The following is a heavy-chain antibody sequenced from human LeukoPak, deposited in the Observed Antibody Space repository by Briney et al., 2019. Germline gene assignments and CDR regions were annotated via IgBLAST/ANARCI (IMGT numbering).Heavy chain of an antibody. CDR3: ARGRGTYGNY. V-gene: IGHV1-2*02. D-gene: IGHD4-17*01. CDR2: INPNSGGT. Sequence: GASVKVSCKSSGYTFTSYYMYWVRQAPGQGLEWMGWINPNSGGTNYAQNFQGRVTMTRDTSISTAYMELSRLRSDDTPVYYCARGRGTYGNYWGQGTLVTVSS. J-gene: IGHJ4*02. CDR1: GYTFTSYY.